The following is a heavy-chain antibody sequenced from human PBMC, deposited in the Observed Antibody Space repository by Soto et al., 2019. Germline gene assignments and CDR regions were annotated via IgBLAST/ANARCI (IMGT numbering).Heavy chain of an antibody. CDR1: DGFIGSGGYY. CDR3: GRNKRRPPWTFDP. Sequence: NPSRTLSLTCTVSDGFIGSGGYYWGWIRQTPGKGLEWIGSIYYSGSTYYNPSLKSRVTISVGTSKKQFSLKLSSVTAADTAVYYCGRNKRRPPWTFDPWGQTILVT. D-gene: IGHD1-1*01. V-gene: IGHV4-39*07. CDR2: IYYSGST. J-gene: IGHJ5*02.